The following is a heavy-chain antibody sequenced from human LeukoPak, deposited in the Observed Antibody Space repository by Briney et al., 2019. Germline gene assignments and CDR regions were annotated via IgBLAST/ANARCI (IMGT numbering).Heavy chain of an antibody. V-gene: IGHV5-51*01. J-gene: IGHJ5*02. D-gene: IGHD1-7*01. CDR1: GYRFTSYW. CDR3: ARRDITGTSFDP. Sequence: LGESLQISCKGSGYRFTSYWIGWVRPMPGKGLEWMGIIYPGDSDTRYSPSFQGQVTISADKSISTAYLQWSSLKASDTAMYYCARRDITGTSFDPWGQGTLVTVSS. CDR2: IYPGDSDT.